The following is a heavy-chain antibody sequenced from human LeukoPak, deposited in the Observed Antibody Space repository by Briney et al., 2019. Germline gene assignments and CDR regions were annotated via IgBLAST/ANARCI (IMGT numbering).Heavy chain of an antibody. CDR3: ARDGLYFDY. V-gene: IGHV3-21*01. J-gene: IGHJ4*02. Sequence: GGSLRLSCEASGFTFSIYTMNWVRQAPGKGLEWVSIISAGSRHIYYADSVRGRFTISRDDSKNSLYLQMNTLRAEDTAVYYCARDGLYFDYWGQGTLVTVSS. CDR2: ISAGSRHI. CDR1: GFTFSIYT.